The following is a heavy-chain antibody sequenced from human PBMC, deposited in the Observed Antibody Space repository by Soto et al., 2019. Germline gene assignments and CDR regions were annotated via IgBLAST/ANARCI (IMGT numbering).Heavy chain of an antibody. V-gene: IGHV4-34*01. D-gene: IGHD2-15*01. CDR1: GGSFSGYY. Sequence: QVQLQQWGAGLLKPSETLSLTCAVYGGSFSGYYWSWIRQPPGKGLEWIGEINHSGSTNYNPSLKSRVTISVXXSXNPXSLKLSSVTAADTAVYYCARNEDIVVVVAATYFDYWGQGTLVTVSS. CDR3: ARNEDIVVVVAATYFDY. CDR2: INHSGST. J-gene: IGHJ4*02.